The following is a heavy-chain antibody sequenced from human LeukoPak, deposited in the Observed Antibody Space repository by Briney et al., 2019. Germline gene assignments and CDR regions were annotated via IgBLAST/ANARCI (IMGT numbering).Heavy chain of an antibody. CDR2: ISGSGDST. V-gene: IGHV3-23*01. D-gene: IGHD1-1*01. Sequence: GRSLRLSCAASGFTFSSYAMSWVRQAPGKGLEWVSGISGSGDSTYYADSVKGRFTISRDNSKNTLNLQMNSLRAEDTAVYYCAKGGTWNDPEYWGQGTLVTVSS. CDR1: GFTFSSYA. CDR3: AKGGTWNDPEY. J-gene: IGHJ4*02.